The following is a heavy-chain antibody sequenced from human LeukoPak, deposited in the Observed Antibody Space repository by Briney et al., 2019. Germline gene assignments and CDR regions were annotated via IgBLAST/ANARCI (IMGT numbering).Heavy chain of an antibody. CDR3: ARGIGSWEYAAFDI. CDR2: ISGSGRTI. V-gene: IGHV3-11*04. CDR1: GFTFSDYY. D-gene: IGHD3-10*01. Sequence: GGSLRLSCAASGFTFSDYYMSWIRQAPGRGREWVSYISGSGRTIYYADSVKGRFTISRDNAKNSLYLQMNSLRAEDTALYYCARGIGSWEYAAFDIWGQGTMVTVSS. J-gene: IGHJ3*02.